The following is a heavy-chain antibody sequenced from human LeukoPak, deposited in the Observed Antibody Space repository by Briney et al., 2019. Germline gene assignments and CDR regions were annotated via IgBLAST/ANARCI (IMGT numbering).Heavy chain of an antibody. Sequence: SQTLSLTCTVSGGSISSGSYYWSWIRQPAGKGLEWIGRIYTSGSTNYNPSLKSRVTISVDTSKNQFSLKLSSVTAADTAVYYCARDPSWYAGATLDAFDIWGQGTMVTVSS. D-gene: IGHD1-26*01. CDR2: IYTSGST. V-gene: IGHV4-61*02. J-gene: IGHJ3*02. CDR1: GGSISSGSYY. CDR3: ARDPSWYAGATLDAFDI.